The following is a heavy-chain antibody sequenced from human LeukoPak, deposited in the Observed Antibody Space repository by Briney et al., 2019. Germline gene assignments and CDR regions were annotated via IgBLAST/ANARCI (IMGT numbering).Heavy chain of an antibody. J-gene: IGHJ4*02. CDR2: IKQDGSEK. V-gene: IGHV3-7*01. Sequence: GGSLRLSCAASGFTLSSYWMSWVRQAPGKGLEWVANIKQDGSEKYYVDSVKGRFAISRDNAKNSLYLQMNSLRAEDTAAYYCARDGDVSGYSDWGQGTLVTVSS. D-gene: IGHD3-22*01. CDR1: GFTLSSYW. CDR3: ARDGDVSGYSD.